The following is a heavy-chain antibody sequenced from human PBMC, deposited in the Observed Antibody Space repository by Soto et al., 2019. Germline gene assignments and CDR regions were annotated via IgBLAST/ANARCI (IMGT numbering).Heavy chain of an antibody. J-gene: IGHJ4*02. CDR2: ISSNGLNK. CDR1: GFSIRSYD. V-gene: IGHV3-48*03. CDR3: ARLFPSDASDY. Sequence: GGSLRLSCAASGFSIRSYDINWVRQAPGKGLEWVSYISSNGLNKYFADSVKGRFTISRDNARNSLFLQMDSLRADDTAVYFCARLFPSDASDYWGQGTLVTVSS.